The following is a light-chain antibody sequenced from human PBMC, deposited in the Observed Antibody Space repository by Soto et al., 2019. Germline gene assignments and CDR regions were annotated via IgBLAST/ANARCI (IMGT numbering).Light chain of an antibody. CDR3: QQYNRWPPLT. CDR2: AAS. V-gene: IGKV3-15*01. J-gene: IGKJ4*01. Sequence: EIVMTQSPATLSVSPGERATLSCRASQSVITNLAWYQQTSGQAPRLLIYAASTRATDIPARFSGSGSWTEFTLTISNLQSEDFVVYYCQQYNRWPPLTFGGGTKVEIK. CDR1: QSVITN.